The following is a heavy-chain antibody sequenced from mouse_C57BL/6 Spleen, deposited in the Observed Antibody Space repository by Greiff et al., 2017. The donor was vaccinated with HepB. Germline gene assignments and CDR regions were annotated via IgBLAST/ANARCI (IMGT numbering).Heavy chain of an antibody. Sequence: VQLQQSGAELVKPGASVKMSCKASGYTFTSYWITWVKQRPGQGLEWIGDIYPGSGSTNYNEKFKSKATLTVDTSSSTAYMQLSSLTSEDSAVYYCAREGFYYGSSYGYWGQGTTLTVSS. CDR1: GYTFTSYW. CDR2: IYPGSGST. D-gene: IGHD1-1*01. J-gene: IGHJ2*01. CDR3: AREGFYYGSSYGY. V-gene: IGHV1-55*01.